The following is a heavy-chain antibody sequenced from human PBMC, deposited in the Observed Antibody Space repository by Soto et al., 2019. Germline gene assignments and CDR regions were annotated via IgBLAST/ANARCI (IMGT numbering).Heavy chain of an antibody. CDR2: VYNSGST. J-gene: IGHJ4*02. Sequence: SQTLSLTCTVSGGSISSSSCYWIRIRQPPGKGREWIGYVYNSGSTNYNPSLKSRVTISEDTSKSQFSLKVNSMTAADTAVYYCARYRREAEAGYTLDNWGQGILVTVSS. CDR1: GGSISSSSCY. CDR3: ARYRREAEAGYTLDN. D-gene: IGHD6-13*01. V-gene: IGHV4-61*01.